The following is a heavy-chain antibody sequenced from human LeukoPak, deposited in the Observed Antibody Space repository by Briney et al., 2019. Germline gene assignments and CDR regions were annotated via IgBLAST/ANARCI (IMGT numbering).Heavy chain of an antibody. J-gene: IGHJ4*02. CDR2: IYTSGST. D-gene: IGHD5-12*01. CDR1: GGSISSYY. Sequence: PSETLSLTCTVSGGSISSYYWSWIRQPAGKGLEWIGRIYTSGSTNYNPSLKSRVTMSVDTSKNQFSLKLSSVTAADTAVYYCARGRGRLRIYYFDYWGQGTLVTVSS. V-gene: IGHV4-4*07. CDR3: ARGRGRLRIYYFDY.